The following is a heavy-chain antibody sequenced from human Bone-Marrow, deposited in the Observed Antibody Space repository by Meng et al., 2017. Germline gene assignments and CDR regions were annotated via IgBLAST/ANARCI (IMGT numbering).Heavy chain of an antibody. D-gene: IGHD3-10*01. CDR2: IYTSGST. CDR1: GGSISSYY. CDR3: ARGITMVRGVQNDYYYYGMDV. Sequence: SETLSLTCTVSGGSISSYYWSWIRQPAGKGLEWIGRIYTSGSTNYNPSLKSRVTMSVDTSKNQFSLKLSPVTAADTAVYYCARGITMVRGVQNDYYYYGMDVWGQGTTVTVSS. J-gene: IGHJ6*02. V-gene: IGHV4-4*07.